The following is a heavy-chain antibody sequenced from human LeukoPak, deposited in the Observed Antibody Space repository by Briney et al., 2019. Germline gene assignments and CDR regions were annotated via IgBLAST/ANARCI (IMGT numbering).Heavy chain of an antibody. CDR2: MNPDSDDA. J-gene: IGHJ4*02. CDR1: GYTFSNYD. CDR3: TGGWDS. V-gene: IGHV1-8*01. Sequence: ASVKVSCKASGYTFSNYDINWVRQAPGQGLEWMGWMNPDSDDADYAQKFQGRFSITMNTSITTAYMELSSLGFEDTAVYFCTGGWDSWGQGTLVTVSS.